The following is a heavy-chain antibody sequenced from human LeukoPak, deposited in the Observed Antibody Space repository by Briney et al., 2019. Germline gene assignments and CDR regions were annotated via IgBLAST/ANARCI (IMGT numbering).Heavy chain of an antibody. CDR3: AKDGADYYDSSGYYWD. V-gene: IGHV3-9*01. J-gene: IGHJ4*02. D-gene: IGHD3-22*01. CDR2: CWNSGSI. Sequence: SLELFLASSGFHLDYYAMAWVRATPGEGLGVVPRFCWNSGSIGYADSVKGRFTISRDNAKNSLYLQMNSLRAEDTALYYCAKDGADYYDSSGYYWDWGQGTLVTVSS. CDR1: GFHLDYYA.